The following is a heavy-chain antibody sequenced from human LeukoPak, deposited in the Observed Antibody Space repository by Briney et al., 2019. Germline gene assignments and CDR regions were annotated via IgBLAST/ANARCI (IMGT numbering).Heavy chain of an antibody. D-gene: IGHD1-26*01. CDR3: ARDQEVGATLDY. Sequence: PGGSLRLSCAASGFTFSRYGMHLVRQAPGKGLEWVAVISYDGSNKYYADSVKGRFTISRDNSKNTLYLQMNSLRAEDTAVYYCARDQEVGATLDYWGQGTLVTVSS. J-gene: IGHJ4*02. V-gene: IGHV3-30*03. CDR1: GFTFSRYG. CDR2: ISYDGSNK.